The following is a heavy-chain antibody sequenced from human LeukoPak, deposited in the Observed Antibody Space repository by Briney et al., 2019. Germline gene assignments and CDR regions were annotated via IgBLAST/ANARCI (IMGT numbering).Heavy chain of an antibody. CDR3: ARIPPLEPHSRAYGSSWYFCFDP. CDR2: IYYSGST. V-gene: IGHV4-59*01. J-gene: IGHJ5*02. CDR1: GGSISSYY. D-gene: IGHD6-13*01. Sequence: TLETLSLTCTVSGGSISSYYWSWIRQPPGKGLEWLGYIYYSGSTNYNPAHKSRVSISVDTAKNQFSLKLSSVTAADTAVYYWARIPPLEPHSRAYGSSWYFCFDPWGQGTLVTVSS.